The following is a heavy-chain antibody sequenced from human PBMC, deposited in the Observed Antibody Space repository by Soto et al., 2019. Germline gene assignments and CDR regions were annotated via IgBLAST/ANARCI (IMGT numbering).Heavy chain of an antibody. D-gene: IGHD2-2*02. J-gene: IGHJ4*01. CDR3: AWPYAFRTRCYNEYLNY. CDR1: GHSSTHNW. V-gene: IGHV5-10-1*01. Sequence: PGASLKMSCKRSGHSSTHNWISWVRQMPGKGLAWMGTIDPRDSYTNYSPSFQGHVTITVDKSYNASYLNWNRLRPSYREMYFCAWPYAFRTRCYNEYLNYWGRGTLVSV. CDR2: IDPRDSYT.